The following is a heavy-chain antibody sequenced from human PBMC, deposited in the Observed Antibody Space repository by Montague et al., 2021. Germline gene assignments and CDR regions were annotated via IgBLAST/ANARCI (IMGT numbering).Heavy chain of an antibody. CDR1: GFSFTSYA. V-gene: IGHV3-23*01. J-gene: IGHJ6*02. CDR3: AKASKKLRNYYYTVDV. CDR2: ITDIGPGT. Sequence: SLRLSCAASGFSFTSYAVNWVRQAPGEGLEWVSSITDIGPGTYYADSVKGRFTISRDNSKNTLYLQMNSLRVDDTAVYYCAKASKKLRNYYYTVDVWGQGTTVTVSS.